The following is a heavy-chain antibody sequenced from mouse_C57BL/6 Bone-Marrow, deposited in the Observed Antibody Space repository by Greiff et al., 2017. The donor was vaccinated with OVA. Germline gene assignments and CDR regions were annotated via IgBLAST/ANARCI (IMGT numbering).Heavy chain of an antibody. CDR3: ARNAYYSNYDYYAMDY. V-gene: IGHV3-6*01. Sequence: EVKVEESGPGLVKPSQSLSLTCSVTGYSITSGYYWNWIRQFPGNKLEWMGYISYDGSNNYNPSLKNRISLTRDTSKNQFFLKLNSVTTEDTATYYCARNAYYSNYDYYAMDYWGQGTSVTVSS. J-gene: IGHJ4*01. CDR1: GYSITSGYY. D-gene: IGHD2-5*01. CDR2: ISYDGSN.